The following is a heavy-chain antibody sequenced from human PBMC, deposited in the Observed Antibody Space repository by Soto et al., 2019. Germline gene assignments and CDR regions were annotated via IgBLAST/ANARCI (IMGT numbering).Heavy chain of an antibody. CDR2: IYPGDSDT. CDR1: GYSFTSYW. D-gene: IGHD6-13*01. Sequence: GESLKISCKGSGYSFTSYWIGWVRQMPGKGLEWMGIIYPGDSDTRYSPSFQGQVTVSADKSISTAYLQWSSLKASDTAMYYCARTAAAGKYYYGVDVWGQGTTVTVSS. J-gene: IGHJ6*02. V-gene: IGHV5-51*01. CDR3: ARTAAAGKYYYGVDV.